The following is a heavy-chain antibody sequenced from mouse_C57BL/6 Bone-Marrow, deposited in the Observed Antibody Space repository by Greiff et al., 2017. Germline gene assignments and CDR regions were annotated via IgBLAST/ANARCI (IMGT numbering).Heavy chain of an antibody. J-gene: IGHJ3*01. Sequence: DVKLVASGPGMVKPSQSLSLTCTVTGSSITSGYDWHWIRHFPGNKLEWMGYISYSGSTNYNPSLKSRISITHDTSKNHFFLKWNAVTTEDTATYYCARTHYYGSFAYWGQGTLVTVSA. CDR2: ISYSGST. D-gene: IGHD1-1*01. CDR1: GSSITSGYD. CDR3: ARTHYYGSFAY. V-gene: IGHV3-1*01.